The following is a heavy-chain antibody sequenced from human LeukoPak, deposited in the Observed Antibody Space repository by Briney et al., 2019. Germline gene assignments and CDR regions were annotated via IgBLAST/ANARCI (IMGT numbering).Heavy chain of an antibody. D-gene: IGHD1-7*01. J-gene: IGHJ6*03. Sequence: PSETLSLTCTVSGGSISSYYWTWIRQPPGKGLEWIGYIYYSGSTNYNPSLKSRVTISVDTSKKHFSLKLSSVTAADTAVYYCARDNWNSGYMDVWGKGTTVTVSS. V-gene: IGHV4-59*12. CDR2: IYYSGST. CDR1: GGSISSYY. CDR3: ARDNWNSGYMDV.